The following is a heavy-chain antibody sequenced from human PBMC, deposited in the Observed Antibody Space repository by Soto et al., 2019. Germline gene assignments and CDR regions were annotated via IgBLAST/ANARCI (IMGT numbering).Heavy chain of an antibody. D-gene: IGHD2-21*02. CDR1: GFNFFNFA. V-gene: IGHV3-30*04. CDR3: ARDPQGGPTAPDY. J-gene: IGHJ4*02. Sequence: GGSLRLSCVASGFNFFNFALHWVRQTPGKGLEWVAVISYDGTHKYYADSVKGRFTISRDTSRNTLYLQMNSLRIEDTGVYYCARDPQGGPTAPDYWGQGTLVTGSS. CDR2: ISYDGTHK.